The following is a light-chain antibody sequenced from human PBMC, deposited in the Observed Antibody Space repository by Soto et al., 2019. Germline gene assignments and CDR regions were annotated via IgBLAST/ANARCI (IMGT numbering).Light chain of an antibody. V-gene: IGKV3-15*01. J-gene: IGKJ1*01. CDR1: QSVNRN. CDR2: GAS. CDR3: QQYSIWRT. Sequence: EIVLTQSPGTMSLSPGERATLSCRASQSVNRNYIAWYQQKPGQAPRLLIYGASTRATGIPARFSGSGSGTEFTLTISGLQSEDFAVYYCQQYSIWRTFGQGTKVDIK.